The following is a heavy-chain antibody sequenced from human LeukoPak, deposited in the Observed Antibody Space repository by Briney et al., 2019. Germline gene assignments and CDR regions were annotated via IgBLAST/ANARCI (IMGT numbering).Heavy chain of an antibody. D-gene: IGHD2-21*02. CDR2: IYYSGST. CDR1: GGSISSSSYY. V-gene: IGHV4-39*01. Sequence: SETLSLTCTVSGGSISSSSYYWGWIRQPPGKGLEWIGSIYYSGSTYYNPSLKSRVTISVDTSKNQFSLKLSSMTAADTAVYYCARSPYCGGDCYSDYWGQGTLVTVSS. CDR3: ARSPYCGGDCYSDY. J-gene: IGHJ4*02.